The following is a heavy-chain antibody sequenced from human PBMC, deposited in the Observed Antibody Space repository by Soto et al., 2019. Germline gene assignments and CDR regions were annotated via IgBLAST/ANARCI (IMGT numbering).Heavy chain of an antibody. CDR2: IIPIFGTA. D-gene: IGHD5-12*01. CDR1: GGTFSSYA. Sequence: SVKVSCKASGGTFSSYAISWVRQAPGQGLEWMGGIIPIFGTANYAQKFQGRVTITADESTSTAYMELSSLRSEDTAVYYCARDSGGYDPDYYYYYGMDVWGQGTTVTVSS. V-gene: IGHV1-69*13. J-gene: IGHJ6*02. CDR3: ARDSGGYDPDYYYYYGMDV.